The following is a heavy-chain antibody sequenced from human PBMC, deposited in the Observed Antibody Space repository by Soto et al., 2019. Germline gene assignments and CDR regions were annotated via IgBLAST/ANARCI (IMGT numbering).Heavy chain of an antibody. CDR3: ARAGYFRMEAFDI. J-gene: IGHJ3*02. D-gene: IGHD3-9*01. Sequence: ASVKVSCKASGYTFTGYYMHWVRQAPGQGLEWMGWINPNSGGTNYAQKFQGWVTMTRDTSISTAYMELSRLRSDDTAVYYCARAGYFRMEAFDIWGQGTMVTVSS. V-gene: IGHV1-2*04. CDR1: GYTFTGYY. CDR2: INPNSGGT.